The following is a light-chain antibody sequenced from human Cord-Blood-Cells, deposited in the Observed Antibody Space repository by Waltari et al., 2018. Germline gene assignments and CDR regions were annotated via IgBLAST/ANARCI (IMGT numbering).Light chain of an antibody. V-gene: IGLV2-23*01. Sequence: QPALTQPASVSGSPGQSITISCTGTSRDVGSYNLVSWYQQHPGKATKLMIYEGSKQPSGVSNRFSCSKSGNTASLTISGLQAEDEADYYCCSYAGSSTYVFGTGTKVTVL. CDR3: CSYAGSSTYV. CDR2: EGS. CDR1: SRDVGSYNL. J-gene: IGLJ1*01.